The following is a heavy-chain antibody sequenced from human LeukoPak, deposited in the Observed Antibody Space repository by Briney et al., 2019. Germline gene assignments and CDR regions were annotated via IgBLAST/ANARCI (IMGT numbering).Heavy chain of an antibody. D-gene: IGHD6-13*01. V-gene: IGHV3-23*01. CDR2: ISGSGGST. Sequence: GGSLRLSCAASGFTFSSYGMSWVRQAPGKGLEWVSAISGSGGSTYYADSVKSRFTISRDNSKNTLYLQMNSLRAEDTAVYYCAMPGIAAAGTGYWGQGTLVTVSS. CDR3: AMPGIAAAGTGY. CDR1: GFTFSSYG. J-gene: IGHJ4*02.